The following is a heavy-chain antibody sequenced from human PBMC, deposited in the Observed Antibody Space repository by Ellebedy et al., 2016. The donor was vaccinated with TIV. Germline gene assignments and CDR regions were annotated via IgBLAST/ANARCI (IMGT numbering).Heavy chain of an antibody. CDR2: IVVGSGNT. J-gene: IGHJ2*01. D-gene: IGHD2-15*01. V-gene: IGHV1-58*01. Sequence: AASVKVSCKASGFTFTKSAVQWVRQARGQRLEWIGWIVVGSGNTHYAQKFQERVTITRDMSTSTAYMELSSLRSEDMAVYYCAADSVVGPSASWYFDLWGRGTLVTVSS. CDR3: AADSVVGPSASWYFDL. CDR1: GFTFTKSA.